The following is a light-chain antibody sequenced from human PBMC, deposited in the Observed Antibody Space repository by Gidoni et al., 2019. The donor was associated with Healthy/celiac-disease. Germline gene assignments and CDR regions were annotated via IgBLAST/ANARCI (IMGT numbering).Light chain of an antibody. CDR1: QGISSY. J-gene: IGKJ3*01. V-gene: IGKV1-9*01. CDR3: QQLNSYPIT. CDR2: AAS. Sequence: IQLTQSPSSLSASVGDRVTITCRASQGISSYLAWYQQKPGKAPKLLIYAASTLQSGVPSRFSGSGSGTDFTLTSSSVQPEDFATYYCQQLNSYPITFGPGTKVDIK.